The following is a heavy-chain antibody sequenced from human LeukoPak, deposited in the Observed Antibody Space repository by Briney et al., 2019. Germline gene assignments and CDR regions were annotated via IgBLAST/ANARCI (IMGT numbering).Heavy chain of an antibody. CDR3: AGTLVGATPFDY. J-gene: IGHJ4*02. V-gene: IGHV4-59*01. D-gene: IGHD1-26*01. Sequence: SSETLSLTCTVSGGSISSYYWSWIRQPPGKGLEWIGYIYYSGSTNYNPSLKSRVTISVDTSKNQFSLKLSSVTAADTAVYYCAGTLVGATPFDYWGQGTLVTVSS. CDR1: GGSISSYY. CDR2: IYYSGST.